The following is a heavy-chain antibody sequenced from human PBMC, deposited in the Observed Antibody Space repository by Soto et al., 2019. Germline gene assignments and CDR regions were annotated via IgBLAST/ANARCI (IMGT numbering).Heavy chain of an antibody. Sequence: ASVKVSCKASGYTFTGYYMHWVRQAPGQGLEWMGWINPNSGGTNYAQKFQGWVTMTRDTSISTAYMELSRLRSDDTAVYYCACLTKTTRYYYYGMDVWGQGTTVTVSS. CDR2: INPNSGGT. CDR3: ACLTKTTRYYYYGMDV. V-gene: IGHV1-2*04. CDR1: GYTFTGYY. D-gene: IGHD1-20*01. J-gene: IGHJ6*02.